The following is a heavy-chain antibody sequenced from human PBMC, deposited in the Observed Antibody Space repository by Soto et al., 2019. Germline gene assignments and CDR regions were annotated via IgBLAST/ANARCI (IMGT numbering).Heavy chain of an antibody. CDR3: ARDTRVPAAMGEHYYYGMDV. CDR1: GFTFSSYG. J-gene: IGHJ6*02. V-gene: IGHV3-33*01. CDR2: IWYDGSNK. Sequence: GGSLRLSCAASGFTFSSYGMHWVRQAPGKGLEWVAVIWYDGSNKYYADSVKGRFTISRDNSKNTLYLQMNSLRAEDTAVYYCARDTRVPAAMGEHYYYGMDVWGQGTTVTVSS. D-gene: IGHD2-2*01.